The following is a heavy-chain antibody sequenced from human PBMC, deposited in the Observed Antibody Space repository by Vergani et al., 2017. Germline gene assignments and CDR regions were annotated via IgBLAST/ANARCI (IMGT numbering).Heavy chain of an antibody. CDR2: ISSNGGST. J-gene: IGHJ6*02. Sequence: EVQLVESGGGLVQPGGSLRLSCSASGFTFSSYAMHWVRQAPGKGLEYVSAISSNGGSTYYADSVKGRFTISRDNSKNTLYLQMSSLRAEDTAVYYCEKEGRYNWNFYYGMDVWGQGTTVTVSS. CDR1: GFTFSSYA. CDR3: EKEGRYNWNFYYGMDV. D-gene: IGHD1-20*01. V-gene: IGHV3-64D*06.